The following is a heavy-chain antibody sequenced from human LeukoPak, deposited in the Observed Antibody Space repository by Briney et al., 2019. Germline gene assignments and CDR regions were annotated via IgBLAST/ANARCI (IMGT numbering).Heavy chain of an antibody. Sequence: PSETLSLTCAVYGGSFSGYYWSWIRQPPGKGLEWIGEINHSGSTNYNPSLKSRVTISVDTSKNQFSLKLSSVTAADTAVYYCARAAIGSNSEFDYWGQGTLVTVSS. V-gene: IGHV4-34*01. CDR2: INHSGST. CDR3: ARAAIGSNSEFDY. CDR1: GGSFSGYY. D-gene: IGHD4-23*01. J-gene: IGHJ4*02.